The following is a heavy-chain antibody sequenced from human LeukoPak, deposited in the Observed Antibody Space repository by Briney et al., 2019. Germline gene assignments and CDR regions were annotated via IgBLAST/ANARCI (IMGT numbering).Heavy chain of an antibody. CDR1: GYTLTGYY. CDR2: INPNSGGT. CDR3: ARDYGDYGHFNY. Sequence: ASVKVSCKASGYTLTGYYMHWVRQAPGQGLEWMGWINPNSGGTNYAQKFQGRVTMTRDTSISTAYMELSRLRSDDTAVYYCARDYGDYGHFNYWGQGTLVTVSS. D-gene: IGHD4-17*01. V-gene: IGHV1-2*02. J-gene: IGHJ4*02.